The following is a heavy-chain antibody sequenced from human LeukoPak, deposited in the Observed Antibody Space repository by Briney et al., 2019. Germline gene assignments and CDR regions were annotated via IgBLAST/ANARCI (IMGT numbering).Heavy chain of an antibody. CDR2: IYHSGST. CDR3: ARRSYNWNDY. Sequence: SGTLSLTCAVSGGSISSSNWWSWVRQPPGKGLEWIGEIYHSGSTNYNPSLKSRVTISVDTSKNQFFLKLSSVTAADTAVYYCARRSYNWNDYWGQGTLVTVSS. V-gene: IGHV4-4*02. D-gene: IGHD1-20*01. J-gene: IGHJ4*02. CDR1: GGSISSSNW.